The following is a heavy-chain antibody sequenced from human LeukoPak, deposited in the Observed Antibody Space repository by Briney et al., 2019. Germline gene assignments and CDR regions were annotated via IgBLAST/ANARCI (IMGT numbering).Heavy chain of an antibody. V-gene: IGHV4-39*01. CDR3: ARXXENWGXAXDV. CDR1: GGSVYTSSYY. D-gene: IGHD3-16*01. CDR2: IFYNGNT. Sequence: SETLSLTCTVSGGSVYTSSYYWGWIRQSPGKGLEWIASIFYNGNTYYNPSLKSRVAISTDTSKNQFSLKLTSVTAADTAVYYXARXXENWGXAXDVWGXXXMVT. J-gene: IGHJ3*01.